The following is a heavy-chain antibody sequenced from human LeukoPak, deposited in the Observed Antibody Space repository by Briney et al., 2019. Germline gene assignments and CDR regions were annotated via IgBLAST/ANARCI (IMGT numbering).Heavy chain of an antibody. Sequence: ASVRVSCKASGHTSTTYAIHWVRQAPGQGLEWMGWINAGNGNIKYSQKFQGKVTITRDTSASTAYMELSSLRSEDTAVYYCAREYCSSTSCYPPSYYGMDVWGQGTTVTVSS. D-gene: IGHD2-2*01. J-gene: IGHJ6*02. CDR2: INAGNGNI. V-gene: IGHV1-3*01. CDR3: AREYCSSTSCYPPSYYGMDV. CDR1: GHTSTTYA.